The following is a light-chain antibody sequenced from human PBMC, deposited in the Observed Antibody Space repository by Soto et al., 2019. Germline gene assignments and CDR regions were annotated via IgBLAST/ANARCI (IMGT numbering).Light chain of an antibody. CDR2: GAS. Sequence: EIMLTQSPGTLSLSPGERATLSCRASPSVSSSYLAWYQQKPGQAPRLLIYGASSRATGIPDRFSGSGSGTDFTLTISRLEPEDFAVYYCQQYGSSRAFGQGTKVDIK. CDR3: QQYGSSRA. V-gene: IGKV3-20*01. CDR1: PSVSSSY. J-gene: IGKJ1*01.